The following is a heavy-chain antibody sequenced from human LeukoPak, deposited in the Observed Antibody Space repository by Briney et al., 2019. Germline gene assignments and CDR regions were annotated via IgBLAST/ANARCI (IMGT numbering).Heavy chain of an antibody. D-gene: IGHD3-3*01. V-gene: IGHV4-31*03. J-gene: IGHJ4*02. CDR3: ARGYNFWSGYSGYYFDY. CDR1: GGSISSGGYY. CDR2: IYYSGST. Sequence: SQTLSLTCTVSGGSISSGGYYWSWIRQHPGKGLEWIVYIYYSGSTYYNPSLKSRVTISVDTSKNQFSLKLSSVTAADTAVYYCARGYNFWSGYSGYYFDYWGQGTLVTVSS.